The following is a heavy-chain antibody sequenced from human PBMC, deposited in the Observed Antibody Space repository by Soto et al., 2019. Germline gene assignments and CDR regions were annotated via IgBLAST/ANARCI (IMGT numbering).Heavy chain of an antibody. CDR2: IGGTGGDT. D-gene: IGHD6-19*01. J-gene: IGHJ5*01. CDR1: GFIFSNYA. CDR3: AKDAVAYNGEWDWFDS. V-gene: IGHV3-23*01. Sequence: DVQLLESGGGLVQPGGSLRLSCAASGFIFSNYAMTWVRQAPGKGLESVSAIGGTGGDTYYSNSVKGRFTIPRDNSKNTLYLQMNSLSADDTAVYYCAKDAVAYNGEWDWFDSWGQGTLVTVSS.